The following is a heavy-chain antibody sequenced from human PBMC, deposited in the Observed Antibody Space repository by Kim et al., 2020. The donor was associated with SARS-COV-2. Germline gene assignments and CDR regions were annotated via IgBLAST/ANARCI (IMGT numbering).Heavy chain of an antibody. CDR3: ARFDPPPSEGDGGAAAGPDY. CDR1: GGSISSSSYY. D-gene: IGHD6-13*01. Sequence: SETLSLTCTVSGGSISSSSYYWGWIRQPPGKGLEWIGSIYYSGSTYYNPSLKSRVTISVDTSKNQFSLKLSSVTAADTAVYYCARFDPPPSEGDGGAAAGPDYWGQGTLVTVSS. V-gene: IGHV4-39*01. J-gene: IGHJ4*02. CDR2: IYYSGST.